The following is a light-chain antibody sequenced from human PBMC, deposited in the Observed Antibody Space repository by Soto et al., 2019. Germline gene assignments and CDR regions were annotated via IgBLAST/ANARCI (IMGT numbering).Light chain of an antibody. V-gene: IGKV2-28*01. J-gene: IGKJ1*01. CDR3: MQALQIPPT. CDR2: LGS. CDR1: QSLLHSNGYNF. Sequence: DIVMTQSPLSLPVTPGEPASISCRSSQSLLHSNGYNFLDWYLQKPGQSPQLLIYLGSNRASGVPDRFSGSGSGTYFTLTISRVEAEDVGVYYCMQALQIPPTFGLGTRVEIK.